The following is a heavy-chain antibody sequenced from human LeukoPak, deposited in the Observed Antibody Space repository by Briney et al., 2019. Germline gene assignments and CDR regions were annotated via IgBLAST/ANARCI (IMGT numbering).Heavy chain of an antibody. J-gene: IGHJ6*03. CDR2: TSSRSSYI. CDR1: GFTFSSYS. Sequence: GGSLRLSCAASGFTFSSYSMNWVRQAPGKGLEWVSSTSSRSSYIYYADSVKGRFTISRDNAKNSLYLQMNSLRAEDTAVYYCARSTRGYSGYGLTYYYYYYYMDVWGKGTTVTVSS. D-gene: IGHD5-12*01. CDR3: ARSTRGYSGYGLTYYYYYYYMDV. V-gene: IGHV3-21*01.